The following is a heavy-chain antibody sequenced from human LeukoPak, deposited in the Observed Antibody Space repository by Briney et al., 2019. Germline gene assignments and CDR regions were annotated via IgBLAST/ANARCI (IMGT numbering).Heavy chain of an antibody. Sequence: KPGGSLRLSCLASGFTISINYMSWVRQAPGKGLEWVSVYYTDDSTFYSDSVKGRFTTSRDNSKNTLYLQMNSVRAEDTAVYYCARATRVRNGSGWYAYWGQGTLVTVSS. CDR3: ARATRVRNGSGWYAY. D-gene: IGHD6-19*01. CDR2: YYTDDST. J-gene: IGHJ4*02. V-gene: IGHV3-66*01. CDR1: GFTISINY.